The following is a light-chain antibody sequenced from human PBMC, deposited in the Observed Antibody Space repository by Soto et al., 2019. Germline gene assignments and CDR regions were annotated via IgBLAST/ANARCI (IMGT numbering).Light chain of an antibody. Sequence: IPITQSPSTLSGSVGDRVTITCRASQTISSWLAWYQQKPGKAPKLLIYKASTLKSGVPSRFSGSGSGTEFTLTISSLQPDDFATYYCQHYNSYSEAFGQRTKVDI. CDR2: KAS. V-gene: IGKV1-5*03. J-gene: IGKJ1*01. CDR3: QHYNSYSEA. CDR1: QTISSW.